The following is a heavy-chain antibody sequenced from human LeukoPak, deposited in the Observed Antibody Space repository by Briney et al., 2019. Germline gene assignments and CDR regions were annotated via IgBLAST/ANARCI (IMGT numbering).Heavy chain of an antibody. V-gene: IGHV4-38-2*02. CDR1: GYSISSGYY. CDR2: IYHSGST. Sequence: SETLSLTCTVSGYSISSGYYWGWIRQPPGKGLEWIGSIYHSGSTYYNPSLKSRVTISVDTSKNQFSLKLSSVTAADTAVYCCWVGELLNWGYYFDYWGQGTLVTVSS. J-gene: IGHJ4*02. CDR3: WVGELLNWGYYFDY. D-gene: IGHD3-10*01.